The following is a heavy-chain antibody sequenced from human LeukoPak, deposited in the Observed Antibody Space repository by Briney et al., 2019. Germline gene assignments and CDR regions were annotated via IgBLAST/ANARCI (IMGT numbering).Heavy chain of an antibody. CDR3: ARLRRNSGKSGFYYYYDY. V-gene: IGHV3-21*06. J-gene: IGHJ4*02. Sequence: GGSLRLSCAASGLTFSSFSFNWVRQGPGKGLEWVSSINTVGSYIYYADSVKGRFTISRDNAKNSLYLQMNSLRAEDTGVYYCARLRRNSGKSGFYYYYDYWGQGTLVTVSS. CDR2: INTVGSYI. D-gene: IGHD3-22*01. CDR1: GLTFSSFS.